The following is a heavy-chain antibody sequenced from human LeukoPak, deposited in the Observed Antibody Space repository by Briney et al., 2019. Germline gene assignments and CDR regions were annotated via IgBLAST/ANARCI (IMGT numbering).Heavy chain of an antibody. CDR1: GGSISCGGYY. D-gene: IGHD3-22*01. Sequence: TSETLSLTCTVSGGSISCGGYYWRWIRQHPGRGLEWIGYIYYSGSTYYNPPLKSRVTISVDTSKNQFSLKLSSVTAADTAVYYCARELSSGYYYGPSYNWFDPWGQGTLVTVSS. V-gene: IGHV4-31*03. CDR3: ARELSSGYYYGPSYNWFDP. CDR2: IYYSGST. J-gene: IGHJ5*02.